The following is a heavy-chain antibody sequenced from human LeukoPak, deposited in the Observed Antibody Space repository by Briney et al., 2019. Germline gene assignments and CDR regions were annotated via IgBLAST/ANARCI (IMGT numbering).Heavy chain of an antibody. V-gene: IGHV5-51*01. CDR1: GYIFTHYW. J-gene: IGHJ4*02. CDR3: ARQSRDGSKTRGYYFDY. CDR2: IYPADSHT. D-gene: IGHD3-10*01. Sequence: GESLKISCQASGYIFTHYWIGWVRLMPGKGLESMGIIYPADSHTTYSPPFQGQVSISADKSISTVYLQWSSLKPSDTAIYYCARQSRDGSKTRGYYFDYWGQGTLVTVSS.